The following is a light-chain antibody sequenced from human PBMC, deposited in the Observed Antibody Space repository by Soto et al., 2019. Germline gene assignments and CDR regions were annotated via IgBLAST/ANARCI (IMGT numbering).Light chain of an antibody. CDR2: GAS. J-gene: IGKJ2*01. Sequence: EIVMTQSPASLSVSPGDGATLYCRASQSVASNVAWYQQKPGQGPRLLIHGASTRAVGVPARFSGSVSGTDFTLSISSLQSEDFAVYYCQQYHNWPPQYTFGQGTKLQLK. CDR1: QSVASN. V-gene: IGKV3-15*01. CDR3: QQYHNWPPQYT.